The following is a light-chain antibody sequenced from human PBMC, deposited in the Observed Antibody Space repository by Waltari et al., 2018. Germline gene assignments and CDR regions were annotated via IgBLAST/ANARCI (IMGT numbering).Light chain of an antibody. CDR1: SSDVWSYNL. CDR2: EGS. Sequence: QSALTQPASVSGSPGQSITISCTGTSSDVWSYNLVAWYQQHPGKAPKLMIYEGSKRPSGVSNRFSGSKPGNTASLPISWLQAEDEADYYCCSYAGSSTFVFGTGTKVTVL. V-gene: IGLV2-23*01. CDR3: CSYAGSSTFV. J-gene: IGLJ1*01.